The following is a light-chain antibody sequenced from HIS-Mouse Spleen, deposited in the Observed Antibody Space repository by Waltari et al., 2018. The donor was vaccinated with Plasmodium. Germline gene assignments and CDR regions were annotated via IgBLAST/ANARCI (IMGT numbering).Light chain of an antibody. CDR2: DAS. V-gene: IGKV3-11*01. CDR3: QQRSNWPPT. J-gene: IGKJ5*01. CDR1: QSVSSY. Sequence: EIVLTQSPATLSLSPGERATLSCRASQSVSSYLAWYQQKPGQAPRLLIYDASNRATGIAARFSGSGSGTDFTRTNSSLEPEDFALYYCQQRSNWPPTFGQGTRLEIK.